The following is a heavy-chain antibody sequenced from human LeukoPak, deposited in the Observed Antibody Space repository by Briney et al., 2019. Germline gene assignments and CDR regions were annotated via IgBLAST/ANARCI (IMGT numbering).Heavy chain of an antibody. CDR2: IYYSGST. Sequence: PSETLSLTCTVSGGSISSYYWSWIRQPPGKGLEWIGYIYYSGSTNYNPSLKSRVTISVDTSKNQFSLKLSSVTAADTAVYYCARLSSIAASLDYWGQGPLVTVSS. D-gene: IGHD6-6*01. V-gene: IGHV4-59*08. J-gene: IGHJ4*02. CDR1: GGSISSYY. CDR3: ARLSSIAASLDY.